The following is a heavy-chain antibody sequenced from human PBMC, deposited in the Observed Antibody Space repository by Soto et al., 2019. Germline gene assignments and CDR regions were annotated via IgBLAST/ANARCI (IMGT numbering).Heavy chain of an antibody. CDR1: SSTISSGGYY. D-gene: IGHD3-10*01. J-gene: IGHJ6*02. CDR2: IYYSEST. Sequence: SLTCTVSSSTISSGGYYCSWVRQNPGKGLEWNGYIYYSESTYYNPSLKSRVTISVDTSKSQFSLKLSSVTAADTAVYYCARDLFSGIRFYYGSGSPAPASYYNGMDVWGQGTTVTVS. V-gene: IGHV4-31*03. CDR3: ARDLFSGIRFYYGSGSPAPASYYNGMDV.